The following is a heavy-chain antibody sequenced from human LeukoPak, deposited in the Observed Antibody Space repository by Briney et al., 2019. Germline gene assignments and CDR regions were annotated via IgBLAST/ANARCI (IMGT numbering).Heavy chain of an antibody. D-gene: IGHD2-2*01. Sequence: GSSVKVSCKASGRTFSSYAISWVRQAPGQGLEWMGGIIPIFGTANYAQKFQGRVTITADESTSTAYMELSSLRSEDTAVYYCARWIVVVPAARRGSYYYYGMDVWGQGTTVTVSS. CDR2: IIPIFGTA. J-gene: IGHJ6*02. CDR3: ARWIVVVPAARRGSYYYYGMDV. V-gene: IGHV1-69*01. CDR1: GRTFSSYA.